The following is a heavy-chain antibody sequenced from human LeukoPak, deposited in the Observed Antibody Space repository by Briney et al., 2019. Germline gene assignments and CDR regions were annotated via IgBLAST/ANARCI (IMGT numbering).Heavy chain of an antibody. CDR3: AKVSYYYDSSGYYDY. CDR2: TYSGGST. CDR1: GFTVSSNY. J-gene: IGHJ4*02. V-gene: IGHV3-53*05. Sequence: GGSLRLSCAASGFTVSSNYMSWVRQAPGKGLEWVLVTYSGGSTYYADSVKGRFTISRDNSKNTLYLQMNSLRAEDTAVYYCAKVSYYYDSSGYYDYWGQGTLVTVSS. D-gene: IGHD3-22*01.